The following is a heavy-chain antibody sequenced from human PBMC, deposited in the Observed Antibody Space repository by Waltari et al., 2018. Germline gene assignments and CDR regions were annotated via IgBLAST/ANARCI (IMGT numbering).Heavy chain of an antibody. V-gene: IGHV3-43*01. CDR3: AKEVVTTSVDYYFDY. J-gene: IGHJ4*02. Sequence: EVQLVESGGVVVQPGGSLRLSCAASGFTFDVYTMHCVRQAPGKGLEWVSLISWDGGSTYYADSVKVRFTISRDNSKNSLYLQMNSLRTEDTALYYCAKEVVTTSVDYYFDYWGQGTLVTVSS. CDR1: GFTFDVYT. CDR2: ISWDGGST. D-gene: IGHD2-21*02.